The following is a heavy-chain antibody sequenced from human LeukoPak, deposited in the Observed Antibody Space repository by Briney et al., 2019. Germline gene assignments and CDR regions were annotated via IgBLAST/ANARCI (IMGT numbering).Heavy chain of an antibody. V-gene: IGHV4-4*02. J-gene: IGHJ5*02. CDR3: AIRSGQPRWFDP. D-gene: IGHD3-16*02. CDR1: GGSISSSNR. CDR2: IYHSGST. Sequence: SETLSLTCAVSGGSISSSNRWSWVRQPPGKGLEWIGEIYHSGSTNYNPSLKSRVTISVDKSKNQFSLKLSSVTAADTAVYYCAIRSGQPRWFDPWGQGTLVTVSS.